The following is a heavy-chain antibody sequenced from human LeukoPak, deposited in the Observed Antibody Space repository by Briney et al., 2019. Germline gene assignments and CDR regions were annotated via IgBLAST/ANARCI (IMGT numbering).Heavy chain of an antibody. CDR3: AREIIVAGKSIDY. J-gene: IGHJ4*02. Sequence: GGTLRLSCAASGFTFSSYWMHWVRQAPGKGLVWVSRINDDGSSTYYADSVKGRFTISRDNAKSTLYLQMSSLRAEDTAVYYCAREIIVAGKSIDYWGQGTLVTVSS. V-gene: IGHV3-74*01. CDR2: INDDGSST. D-gene: IGHD5-12*01. CDR1: GFTFSSYW.